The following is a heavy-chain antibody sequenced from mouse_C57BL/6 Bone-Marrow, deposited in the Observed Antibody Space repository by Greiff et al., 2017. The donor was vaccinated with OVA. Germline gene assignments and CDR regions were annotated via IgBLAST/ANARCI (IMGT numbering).Heavy chain of an antibody. V-gene: IGHV14-1*01. J-gene: IGHJ3*01. D-gene: IGHD2-5*01. CDR3: TTSGYSNYGYCFAY. CDR2: IDPEDGDT. Sequence: EVQLQQSGAELVRPGASVKLSCTASGFNIKDYYMHWVKQRPEQGLEWIGRIDPEDGDTEYAPKFQGKATMTADTSSNTAYLQLSSLTSEDTAVYYCTTSGYSNYGYCFAYWGQGTLVTVSA. CDR1: GFNIKDYY.